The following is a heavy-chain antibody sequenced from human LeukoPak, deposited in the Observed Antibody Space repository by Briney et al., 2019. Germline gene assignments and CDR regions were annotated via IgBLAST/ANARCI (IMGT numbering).Heavy chain of an antibody. CDR2: INSADST. CDR3: ARGSNDAFDI. Sequence: GGSLRLSCVASGFTVSSNYMSWVRQAPGKGLEWVSLINSADSTYYADSVKGRFTISRDNAKNTLYLQMNSLRAEDTAVYYCARGSNDAFDIWGQGTMVTVSS. D-gene: IGHD5/OR15-5a*01. J-gene: IGHJ3*02. V-gene: IGHV3-66*01. CDR1: GFTVSSNY.